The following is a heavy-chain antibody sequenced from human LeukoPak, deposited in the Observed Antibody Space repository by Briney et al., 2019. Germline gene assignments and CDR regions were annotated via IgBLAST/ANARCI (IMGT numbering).Heavy chain of an antibody. CDR2: IYYSGST. CDR1: GGSNSSYY. J-gene: IGHJ4*02. Sequence: SETLSLXCTVSGGSNSSYYWSWIRQPPGKGLEWIGYIYYSGSTNYNPSLKSRVTISVDTSKNQFSLKLSSVTAADTAVYYCARYVWGSYPTFEDYWGQGTLVTVSS. V-gene: IGHV4-59*01. D-gene: IGHD3-16*02. CDR3: ARYVWGSYPTFEDY.